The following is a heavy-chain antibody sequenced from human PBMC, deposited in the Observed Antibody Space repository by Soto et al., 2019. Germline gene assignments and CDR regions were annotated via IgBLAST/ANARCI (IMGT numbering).Heavy chain of an antibody. J-gene: IGHJ4*02. CDR3: ASGAYYYDSSGPLGF. CDR2: IYYSGST. V-gene: IGHV4-30-4*01. CDR1: GGSISSGDYY. D-gene: IGHD3-22*01. Sequence: SETLSLTCTVSGGSISSGDYYWSWIRQPPGKGLEWIGYIYYSGSTYYNPSLKSRVLISVDTSKNQFSLKLSSVTAADTAIFYCASGAYYYDSSGPLGFWGQGALVTAPQ.